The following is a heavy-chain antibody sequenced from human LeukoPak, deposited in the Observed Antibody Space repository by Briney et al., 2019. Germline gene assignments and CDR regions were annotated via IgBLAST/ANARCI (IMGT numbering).Heavy chain of an antibody. CDR1: GGSISSYY. D-gene: IGHD6-19*01. Sequence: SETLSLTCTVSGGSISSYYWSWIRQSPGKGLEWIGYIYYSGSTNYNPSLNSRVTISVDTSKKQFSLKLSSVTAADTAVYYCARHSLSSGWYRYYYYYMDVWGKGTTVTISS. V-gene: IGHV4-59*01. CDR3: ARHSLSSGWYRYYYYYMDV. CDR2: IYYSGST. J-gene: IGHJ6*03.